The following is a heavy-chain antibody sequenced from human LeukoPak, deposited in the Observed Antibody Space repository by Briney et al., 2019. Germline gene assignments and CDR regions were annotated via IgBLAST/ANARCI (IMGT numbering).Heavy chain of an antibody. CDR1: GFTFSNYA. CDR3: AKQYSGSYYSPLYFDY. D-gene: IGHD1-26*01. V-gene: IGHV3-30*04. Sequence: GGSLRLSCAASGFTFSNYAMHWVRQAPGKGLEWVAVIFYDGSIQYYADSVRGRFTISRDNSKNTLYLQMNSLRGEETAVYYCAKQYSGSYYSPLYFDYWVQGALVTVSS. CDR2: IFYDGSIQ. J-gene: IGHJ4*02.